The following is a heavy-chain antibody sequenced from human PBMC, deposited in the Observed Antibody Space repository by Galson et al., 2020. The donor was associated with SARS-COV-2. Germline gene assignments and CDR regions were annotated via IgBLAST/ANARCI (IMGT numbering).Heavy chain of an antibody. CDR1: GFTFSSYA. Sequence: GESLKISCAASGFTFSSYAMSWVRQSPGKGLEWVSLISASGSDTFYADSVKGRFTISRDNYRYTLFLQMDSLRAEDTAVYYCAKRYSGSRYWYFDLLGRGTLVTVSS. CDR2: ISASGSDT. D-gene: IGHD1-26*01. CDR3: AKRYSGSRYWYFDL. V-gene: IGHV3-23*01. J-gene: IGHJ2*01.